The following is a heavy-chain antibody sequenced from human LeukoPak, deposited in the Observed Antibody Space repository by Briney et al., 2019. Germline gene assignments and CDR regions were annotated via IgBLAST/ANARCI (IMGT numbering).Heavy chain of an antibody. CDR1: GGSISSGGYY. J-gene: IGHJ4*02. D-gene: IGHD1-7*01. CDR2: IYHSGGT. V-gene: IGHV4-30-2*01. Sequence: SETLSLTCTVSGGSISSGGYYWSWIRQPPGKGLEWIGYIYHSGGTYYNPSLKSRVTISVDRSKNQFSLKLSSVTAADTAVYYCARGLTAPKTRVDYFDYWGQGTLVTVSS. CDR3: ARGLTAPKTRVDYFDY.